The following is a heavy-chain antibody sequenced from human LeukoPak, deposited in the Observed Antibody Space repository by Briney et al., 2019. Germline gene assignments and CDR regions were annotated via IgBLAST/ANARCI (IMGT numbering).Heavy chain of an antibody. D-gene: IGHD3-10*01. CDR1: GFTFSSYA. J-gene: IGHJ4*02. Sequence: PGGPLRLSWAGSGFTFSSYAMSWVRQAPGKGLEWVSTISGNGAATYYADSVKGRFTISRDNPTNILYLQMNGLRGEDSAIYYCAKDQYYYGSGSPDYWGQGTLVTVSS. CDR3: AKDQYYYGSGSPDY. V-gene: IGHV3-23*01. CDR2: ISGNGAAT.